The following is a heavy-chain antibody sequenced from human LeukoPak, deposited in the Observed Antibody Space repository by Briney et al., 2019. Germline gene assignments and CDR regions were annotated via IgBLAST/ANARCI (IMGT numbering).Heavy chain of an antibody. J-gene: IGHJ6*03. V-gene: IGHV3-23*01. CDR3: ARDSIAVAGPYYYYYYYMDV. CDR1: GFTFSTYA. Sequence: PGGSLRLSCVASGFTFSTYAMGWVRQVPGKGLEWVSSVSESGGSTYYADSVKGRFTISRDNAKNSLYLQMNSLRAEDTAVYYCARDSIAVAGPYYYYYYYMDVWGKGTTVTVSS. D-gene: IGHD6-19*01. CDR2: VSESGGST.